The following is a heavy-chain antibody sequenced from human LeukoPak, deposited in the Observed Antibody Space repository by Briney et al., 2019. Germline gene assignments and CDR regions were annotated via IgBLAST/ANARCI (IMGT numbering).Heavy chain of an antibody. Sequence: GGSLRLSCAASGFTFSNYAMSWARQAPGKGLEWVSAISGSGGSTYYADAVKGRFTISRDNSKNPLYLQMNSLRAEYTAVYYCTKGTIWLPFDYWGQGTLVTVSS. J-gene: IGHJ4*02. CDR2: ISGSGGST. D-gene: IGHD5-18*01. CDR1: GFTFSNYA. CDR3: TKGTIWLPFDY. V-gene: IGHV3-23*01.